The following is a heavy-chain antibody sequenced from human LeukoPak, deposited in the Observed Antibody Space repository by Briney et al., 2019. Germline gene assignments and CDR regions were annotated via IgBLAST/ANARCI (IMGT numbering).Heavy chain of an antibody. J-gene: IGHJ4*02. D-gene: IGHD3-22*01. CDR2: IYSSGST. V-gene: IGHV4-4*07. CDR3: ARLTGYYDSSGYLDY. CDR1: GGSISTYY. Sequence: SETLSLTCTVSGGSISTYYWSWIRQPAGKGLEWIGRIYSSGSTNYNPSLKSRVTMSVDTSKNQFSLKLRSVTAADTAVYYCARLTGYYDSSGYLDYWGQGTLVTVSS.